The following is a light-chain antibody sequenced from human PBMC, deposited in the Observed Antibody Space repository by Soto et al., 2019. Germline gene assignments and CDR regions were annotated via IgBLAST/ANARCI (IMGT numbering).Light chain of an antibody. CDR2: EVN. Sequence: QAVVTQPASVSGSPGQSITISCTGTSGDVFAYNYVSWYQQYPGKAPKLMLYEVNNRPSGVSYRFSGSKSGNTASLTISGLQAEDEADYHCSSYTDRSTNTWVFGGGTKLTVL. CDR3: SSYTDRSTNTWV. J-gene: IGLJ3*02. V-gene: IGLV2-14*01. CDR1: SGDVFAYNY.